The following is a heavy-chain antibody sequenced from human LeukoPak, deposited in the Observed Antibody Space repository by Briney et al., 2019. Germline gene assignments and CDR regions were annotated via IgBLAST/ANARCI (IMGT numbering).Heavy chain of an antibody. CDR1: GFSFSSYW. CDR3: ARGPIAAAGTVGKNYYYYYMDV. CDR2: INSDGSST. Sequence: GGSLRLPCAASGFSFSSYWMHWVRQAPGKGLVWVSRINSDGSSTSYADSVKGRFTISRDNAKNTLYLQMNSLRAEDTAVYYCARGPIAAAGTVGKNYYYYYMDVWGKGTTVTVSS. J-gene: IGHJ6*03. V-gene: IGHV3-74*01. D-gene: IGHD6-13*01.